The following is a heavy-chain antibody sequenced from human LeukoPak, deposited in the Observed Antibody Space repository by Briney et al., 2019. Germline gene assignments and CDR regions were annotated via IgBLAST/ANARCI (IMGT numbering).Heavy chain of an antibody. CDR2: ISGSGGST. J-gene: IGHJ4*02. CDR3: AKAGGVQYYFDY. V-gene: IGHV3-23*01. Sequence: GGSLRLSCAASGFTFSSYAMSWVRQAAGKGLEWVSGISGSGGSTYYADSVKGRFTISRDNSKNTLYLQMNSMRAEDTAVYYCAKAGGVQYYFDYWGQGTLVTVSS. D-gene: IGHD1-26*01. CDR1: GFTFSSYA.